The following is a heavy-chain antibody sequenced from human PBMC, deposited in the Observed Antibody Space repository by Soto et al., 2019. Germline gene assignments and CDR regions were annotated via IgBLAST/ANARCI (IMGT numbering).Heavy chain of an antibody. J-gene: IGHJ6*02. Sequence: QVQLVQSGAEVQKPGSSVKVSCKASGGTFSSYAISWVRQAPGQGLEWMGGIIPIFGTANYAQKFQGRVTITADESTSTAYMELSSLRSEDTAVYYCARSVHPYYDFWSGYYPYYYYYGMDVWGQGTTVTVSS. CDR2: IIPIFGTA. V-gene: IGHV1-69*01. CDR1: GGTFSSYA. CDR3: ARSVHPYYDFWSGYYPYYYYYGMDV. D-gene: IGHD3-3*01.